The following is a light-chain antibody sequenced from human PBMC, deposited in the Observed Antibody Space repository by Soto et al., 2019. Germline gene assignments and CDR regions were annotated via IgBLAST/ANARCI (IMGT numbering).Light chain of an antibody. J-gene: IGKJ5*01. Sequence: EIVLTQSPGTLSLSPGERATLSCWASQSVSNRYSAWYQQKPRQAPRLLIYGATSRATGNPNRCSGSGSGTDFTLTISRLAPEYVAYYYYQLYGNSPHFGQGTRLDIK. CDR2: GAT. CDR3: QLYGNSPH. CDR1: QSVSNRY. V-gene: IGKV3-20*01.